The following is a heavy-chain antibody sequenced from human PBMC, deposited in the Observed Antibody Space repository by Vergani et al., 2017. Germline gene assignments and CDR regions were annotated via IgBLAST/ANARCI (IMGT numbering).Heavy chain of an antibody. V-gene: IGHV1-69*01. CDR1: GGTFSSYA. D-gene: IGHD2-21*02. CDR3: ARVHAYCGGDCYTQNNWFDP. Sequence: QVQLVQSGAEVKKPGSSVKVSCKASGGTFSSYAISWVRQAPGQGLEWMGGIIPIFGTANYAQKFQGRVTITADESTSTAYMELSSLRSEDTALYYCARVHAYCGGDCYTQNNWFDPWGQGTLVTVSS. CDR2: IIPIFGTA. J-gene: IGHJ5*02.